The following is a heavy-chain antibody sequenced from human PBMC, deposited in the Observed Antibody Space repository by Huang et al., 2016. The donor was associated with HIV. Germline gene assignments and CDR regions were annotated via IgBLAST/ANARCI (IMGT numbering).Heavy chain of an antibody. Sequence: EVQLVESGGHLIQTGGSLSMPCAPSGFRFDNSALYWVRQGPGKVLEVVSRISWNSANIAYGDSVKGRFTISRDNARNSLYLQMNSLRPDDTALYYCVKGDIVGTANFFDYWGQGTQVSVSS. CDR2: ISWNSANI. V-gene: IGHV3-9*01. CDR1: GFRFDNSA. CDR3: VKGDIVGTANFFDY. D-gene: IGHD1-26*01. J-gene: IGHJ4*02.